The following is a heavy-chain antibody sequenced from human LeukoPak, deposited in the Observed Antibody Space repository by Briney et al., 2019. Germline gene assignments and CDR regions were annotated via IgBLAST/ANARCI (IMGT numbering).Heavy chain of an antibody. D-gene: IGHD1-14*01. V-gene: IGHV4-4*02. CDR2: IYHSGST. J-gene: IGHJ4*02. CDR3: ARDRAPDRGRLFDS. CDR1: GGSISSSNW. Sequence: SETLSLTCAVSGGSISSSNWWSWVRQPPGKGLEWIGEIYHSGSTNYNPSLKSRVTISVDTSKNQFSLKLSSVTAADTAVYYCARDRAPDRGRLFDSWGQGTLVTVSS.